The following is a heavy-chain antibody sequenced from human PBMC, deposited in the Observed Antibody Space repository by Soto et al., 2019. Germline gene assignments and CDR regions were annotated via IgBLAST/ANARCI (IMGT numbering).Heavy chain of an antibody. CDR1: GGTFCSYA. CDR3: ARNPGVYSSSSFDY. CDR2: IIPIFGTA. J-gene: IGHJ4*02. D-gene: IGHD6-6*01. V-gene: IGHV1-69*06. Sequence: GATVSVSCKASGGTFCSYAISRVPQAPGQGLEWLRGIIPIFGTANYAQKFQGRVTITADKSTSTAYMELSSLRSEDTAVYYCARNPGVYSSSSFDYWGQGTLVTVSS.